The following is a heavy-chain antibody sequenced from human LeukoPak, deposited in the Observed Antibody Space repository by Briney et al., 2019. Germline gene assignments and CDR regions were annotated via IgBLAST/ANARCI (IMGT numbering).Heavy chain of an antibody. Sequence: PGRSLRLSCAASGFTFDDYAMHWVRQAPGKGLEWVSGISWNSGSIGYADSVKGRFTISRDNTKNSLYLQMNSLRVEDTAVYYCARGGAAAARKRGIDYWGQGTLVTVS. CDR1: GFTFDDYA. J-gene: IGHJ4*02. CDR2: ISWNSGSI. D-gene: IGHD6-13*01. CDR3: ARGGAAAARKRGIDY. V-gene: IGHV3-9*01.